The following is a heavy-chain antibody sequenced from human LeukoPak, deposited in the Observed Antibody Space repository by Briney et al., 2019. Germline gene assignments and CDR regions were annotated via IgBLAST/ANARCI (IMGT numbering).Heavy chain of an antibody. J-gene: IGHJ3*02. CDR3: AKDLAARIGAFDI. Sequence: GGSLRLSCAASGFTFSSYAMSWVRQAPGKGLEWVSAISGSGGSTYYAASVKGRFTISRDNSKNTLYLQMNSLRAEDTAVYYCAKDLAARIGAFDIWGQGTMVTVSS. CDR2: ISGSGGST. D-gene: IGHD6-6*01. V-gene: IGHV3-23*01. CDR1: GFTFSSYA.